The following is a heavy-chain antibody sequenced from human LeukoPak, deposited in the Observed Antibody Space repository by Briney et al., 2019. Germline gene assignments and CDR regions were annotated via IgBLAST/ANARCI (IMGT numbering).Heavy chain of an antibody. CDR2: ISGSGDAT. CDR3: AKLRGLSSSSENNWFDP. CDR1: GFTFTSYG. J-gene: IGHJ5*02. D-gene: IGHD6-6*01. Sequence: HPGGSLRLSCVASGFTFTSYGMSWVRQAPEKRLEWVSGISGSGDATYYADSVKGRFTISRDNSKNTLYLQMNSLRAEETAVYYCAKLRGLSSSSENNWFDPWGQGTLVTVSS. V-gene: IGHV3-23*01.